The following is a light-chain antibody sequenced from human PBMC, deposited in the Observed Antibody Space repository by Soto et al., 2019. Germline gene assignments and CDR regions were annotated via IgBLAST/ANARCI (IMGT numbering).Light chain of an antibody. Sequence: DIQMTQSPSTLSASVGDRVTITCRASQSISAWLAWYQRKPGKPPKLLIYKASNLESGVPSRFSGSGSGTEFTLTISSLQPDDFATYCCQQYTSFSFTFGPGTKVDIK. CDR2: KAS. V-gene: IGKV1-5*03. CDR3: QQYTSFSFT. CDR1: QSISAW. J-gene: IGKJ3*01.